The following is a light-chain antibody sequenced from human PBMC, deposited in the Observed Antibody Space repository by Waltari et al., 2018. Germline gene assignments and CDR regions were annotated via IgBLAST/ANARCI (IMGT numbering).Light chain of an antibody. V-gene: IGKV3-20*01. CDR3: QQYASSPYT. CDR1: QSVAASY. J-gene: IGKJ2*01. Sequence: EIVLTQSPGTLSSSPGERATLSCRASQSVAASYFAWYQQKPGQPPRLLIYHASSRATGIPDRFSGSGSGTDFTLTISRLEPEDFAVYYCQQYASSPYTFGQGTKLEIK. CDR2: HAS.